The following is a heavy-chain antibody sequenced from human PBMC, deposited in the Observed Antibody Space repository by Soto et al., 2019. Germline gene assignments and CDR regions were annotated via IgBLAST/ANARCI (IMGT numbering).Heavy chain of an antibody. J-gene: IGHJ4*02. Sequence: ETLSLTCTVSGGSVSSGSYYWSWIRQPPGKRLEWIAYIYYTGSTNYNPSLKSRVTISVDTSKTQYSLKLSSVTAADTAVYYCAREYSGSYYVLFDYWGQGALVTVSS. V-gene: IGHV4-61*01. CDR3: AREYSGSYYVLFDY. CDR2: IYYTGST. D-gene: IGHD1-26*01. CDR1: GGSVSSGSYY.